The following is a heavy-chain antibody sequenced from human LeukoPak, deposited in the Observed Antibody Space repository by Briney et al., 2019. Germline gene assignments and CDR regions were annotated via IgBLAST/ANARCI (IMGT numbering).Heavy chain of an antibody. CDR3: GGGPGVRYCRATGCLYFEP. CDR2: IHYSGRT. V-gene: IGHV4-31*03. CDR1: GGSINNNNYY. D-gene: IGHD2-15*01. Sequence: SETLSLTCTVSGGSINNNNYYWSWIRQHPGRGLEWIGYIHYSGRTFYNPSLKSRLTISVDTSNNQFSLKLTSVTAADTAVYFCGGGPGVRYCRATGCLYFEPWGQGTQVTVSS. J-gene: IGHJ4*02.